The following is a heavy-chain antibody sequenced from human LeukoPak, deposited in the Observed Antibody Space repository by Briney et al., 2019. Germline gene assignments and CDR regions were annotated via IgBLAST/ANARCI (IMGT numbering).Heavy chain of an antibody. V-gene: IGHV4-59*01. D-gene: IGHD3-16*01. CDR2: IRYSGST. CDR1: GGSISSYY. Sequence: PSETLSLTCTVSGGSISSYYWSWIRQPPGKGLEWIGYIRYSGSTDYNPSLKSRVTISVDTSKNQFSLKLSSVTAADTAVYYCARFLGSGIRYFDYWGQGTLVTVSS. J-gene: IGHJ4*02. CDR3: ARFLGSGIRYFDY.